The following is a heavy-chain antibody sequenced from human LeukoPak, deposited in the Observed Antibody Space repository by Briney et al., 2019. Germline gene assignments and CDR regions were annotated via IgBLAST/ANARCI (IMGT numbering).Heavy chain of an antibody. CDR3: ASFGYWFDP. J-gene: IGHJ5*02. CDR2: IYHSGST. CDR1: GGSISSGGYS. D-gene: IGHD3-3*01. V-gene: IGHV4-30-2*01. Sequence: SETLSLTCAVYGGSISSGGYSWSWIRQPPGKGLEWIGYIYHSGSTYYNPSLKSRVTISVDRSKNQFSLKLSSVTAADTAVYYCASFGYWFDPWGQGTLVTVSS.